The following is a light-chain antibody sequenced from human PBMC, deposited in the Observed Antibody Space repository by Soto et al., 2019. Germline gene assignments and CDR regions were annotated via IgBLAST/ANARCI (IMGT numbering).Light chain of an antibody. Sequence: QSALTQPRSVSGSPGQSVTIACPGTSSDVGGYNYVSWYQQYPGKAPKVMIYAVTRRPSGVPDRISGSKSGNTASLTISGLQAEDEADYYCCSYAGSYTHYVVGTGTKVTVL. V-gene: IGLV2-11*01. CDR2: AVT. CDR3: CSYAGSYTHYV. J-gene: IGLJ1*01. CDR1: SSDVGGYNY.